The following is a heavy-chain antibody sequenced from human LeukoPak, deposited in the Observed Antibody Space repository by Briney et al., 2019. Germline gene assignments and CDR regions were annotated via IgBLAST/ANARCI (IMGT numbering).Heavy chain of an antibody. CDR1: GFTSSDHF. CDR3: ASIRGTFGY. Sequence: GRSLRLSCAASGFTSSDHFLDWVRQAPGKGLEWVGRTRNKANSYITEYAASAKGRFTISRDDSKNSLYLQMSSLKTDDTAMYYCASIRGTFGYWGQGTLVTVSS. D-gene: IGHD1-26*01. CDR2: TRNKANSYIT. V-gene: IGHV3-72*01. J-gene: IGHJ4*02.